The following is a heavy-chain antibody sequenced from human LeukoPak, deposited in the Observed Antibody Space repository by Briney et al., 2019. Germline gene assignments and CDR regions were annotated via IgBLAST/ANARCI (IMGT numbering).Heavy chain of an antibody. D-gene: IGHD3-10*01. V-gene: IGHV1-58*01. J-gene: IGHJ3*02. CDR2: IVVGSGNT. CDR1: GFTITSSA. CDR3: ATAGSYSAFDI. Sequence: SVKVSCKASGFTITSSAVQWVRQARGQRLEWIGWIVVGSGNTNYAQKFQERVTITRDMSTSTAYMELSSLRSEDTAVYYCATAGSYSAFDIWGQGIMVTVSS.